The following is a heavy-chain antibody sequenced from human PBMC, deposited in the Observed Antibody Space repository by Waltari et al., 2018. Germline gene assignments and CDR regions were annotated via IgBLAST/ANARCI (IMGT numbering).Heavy chain of an antibody. CDR3: ARGEIKVFDS. Sequence: QVQLQESGPGLVKPSETLSLTCTVSGGPISSSYWSWIRQPPGKGLEWIGYFYYSGSTNYNPSLKSRVTISVDTSKNQFSLKLSSVTAADTAVYYCARGEIKVFDSWGQGTLVTVSS. V-gene: IGHV4-59*01. J-gene: IGHJ4*02. CDR1: GGPISSSY. CDR2: FYYSGST.